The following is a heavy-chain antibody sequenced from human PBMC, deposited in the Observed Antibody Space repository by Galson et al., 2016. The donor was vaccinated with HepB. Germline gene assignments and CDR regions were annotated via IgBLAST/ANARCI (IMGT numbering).Heavy chain of an antibody. Sequence: ETLSLTCTISGASVSNDRLYWSWIRQLPGKGLEWIGFYHYSGNTNYNASLKSRVTISFDTSKNQFPLQLRSVTAADTAVYYCAKDNSGSYIDYWGQGILVTVSS. D-gene: IGHD1-26*01. CDR3: AKDNSGSYIDY. CDR2: YHYSGNT. V-gene: IGHV4-61*01. J-gene: IGHJ4*02. CDR1: GASVSNDRLY.